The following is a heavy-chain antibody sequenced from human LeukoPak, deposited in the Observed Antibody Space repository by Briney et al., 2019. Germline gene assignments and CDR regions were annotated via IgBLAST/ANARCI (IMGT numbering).Heavy chain of an antibody. D-gene: IGHD6-6*01. CDR1: GGSISSYY. Sequence: SETLSLTCTVSGGSISSYYWSWIRQPAGKGLEWIGRIYTSGSTNYNPSLKSRVTTSVDTSKNQFSLTLSSVTAADTAVYYCASNPKRYSSSAGFDYWGQGTLVTVSS. J-gene: IGHJ4*02. CDR2: IYTSGST. V-gene: IGHV4-4*07. CDR3: ASNPKRYSSSAGFDY.